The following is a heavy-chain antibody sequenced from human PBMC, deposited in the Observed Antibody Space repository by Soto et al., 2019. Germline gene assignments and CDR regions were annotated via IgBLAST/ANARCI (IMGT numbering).Heavy chain of an antibody. CDR2: IYYSGST. CDR1: GGSISSSSYY. CDR3: ARESSSWYRRMEV. D-gene: IGHD6-13*01. J-gene: IGHJ6*02. V-gene: IGHV4-39*02. Sequence: SETLPLTCTVSGGSISSSSYYWGWIRQPPGKGLEWIGSIYYSGSTYYNPSLKSRVTISVDTSKNQFSLKLSSVTAADTAVYYGARESSSWYRRMEVWGQGATVAVSS.